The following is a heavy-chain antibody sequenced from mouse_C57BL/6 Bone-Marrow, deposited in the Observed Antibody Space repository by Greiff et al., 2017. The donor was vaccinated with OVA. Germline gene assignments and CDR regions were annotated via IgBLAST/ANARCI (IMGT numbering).Heavy chain of an antibody. D-gene: IGHD2-10*01. CDR3: ARGRAYYGNYGFAY. J-gene: IGHJ3*01. V-gene: IGHV1-85*01. CDR2: IYPRDGST. Sequence: VKLQQSGPELVKPGASVKLSCKASGYTFTSYDINWVKQRPGQGLEWIGWIYPRDGSTKYNEKFKGKATLTVDTSSSTAYMELHSLTSEDSAVYFCARGRAYYGNYGFAYWGQGTLVTVSA. CDR1: GYTFTSYD.